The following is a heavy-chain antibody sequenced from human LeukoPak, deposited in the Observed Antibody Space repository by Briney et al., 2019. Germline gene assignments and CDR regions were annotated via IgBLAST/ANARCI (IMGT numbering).Heavy chain of an antibody. CDR1: GFTFSIYS. Sequence: GGSLRLSCAASGFTFSIYSFNWVRQAPGKGLEWVSSISSGSNYIYYADSMKGRFTISRDDAKNSLYLQMSELRAEDTAVYYCARDLRNYDILTGYSYYFDYWGQGTLVTVSS. V-gene: IGHV3-21*01. D-gene: IGHD3-9*01. J-gene: IGHJ4*02. CDR2: ISSGSNYI. CDR3: ARDLRNYDILTGYSYYFDY.